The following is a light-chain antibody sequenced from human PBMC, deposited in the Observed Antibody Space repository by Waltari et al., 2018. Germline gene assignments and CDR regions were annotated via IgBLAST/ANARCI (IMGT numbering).Light chain of an antibody. CDR2: DDS. CDR1: NLGSKS. CDR3: QVWDSSSDQGGV. J-gene: IGLJ1*01. Sequence: SYVLTQPPSVSVAPGKTARILGGGNNLGSKSVHWYQQKPGQAPVLVVYDDSDRPSGIPERFSGSNSGNTATLTISRVEAGDEADYYCQVWDSSSDQGGVFGTGTKVTVL. V-gene: IGLV3-21*03.